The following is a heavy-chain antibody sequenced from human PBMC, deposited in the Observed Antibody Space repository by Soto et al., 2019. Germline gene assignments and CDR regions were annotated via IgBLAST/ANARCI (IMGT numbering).Heavy chain of an antibody. CDR1: GGSFSGYY. J-gene: IGHJ3*02. D-gene: IGHD2-2*01. V-gene: IGHV4-34*01. CDR3: ARGRRRPSSTSGWYAFDI. CDR2: INHSGST. Sequence: PSETLSLTCAVYGGSFSGYYWSWIRQPPGKGLEWVGEINHSGSTNYNPSLKSRVTISVDTSKNQLSLKLSSVTAADTAVYYCARGRRRPSSTSGWYAFDIWGQGTMVTVSS.